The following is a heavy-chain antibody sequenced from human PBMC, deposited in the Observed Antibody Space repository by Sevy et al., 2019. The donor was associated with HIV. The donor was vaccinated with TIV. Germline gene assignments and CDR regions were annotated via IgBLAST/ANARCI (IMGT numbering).Heavy chain of an antibody. V-gene: IGHV4-31*03. Sequence: SETLSLTCTVSGGSISSGGYYWSWIRQHPGKGLEWIGYIYYSGSTYYNPSLKSRVTISVDTSKNQFSLKLSSVTAAXTAVYYCARDDPITFGGVIGHDAFDIWGQGTMVTVSS. CDR2: IYYSGST. D-gene: IGHD3-16*02. CDR1: GGSISSGGYY. J-gene: IGHJ3*02. CDR3: ARDDPITFGGVIGHDAFDI.